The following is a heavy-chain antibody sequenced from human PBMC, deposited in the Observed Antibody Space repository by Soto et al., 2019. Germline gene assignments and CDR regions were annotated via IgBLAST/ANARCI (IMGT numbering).Heavy chain of an antibody. CDR3: WGRDGARDY. CDR2: IIPILGIT. CDR1: GGTFSTYT. Sequence: QVQLVQSGAEVKKPGSSVKVSCKASGGTFSTYTISWVRQAPGQGLEWMGRIIPILGITNYAQKFQGRVTITADKSTSTAYMELSSLRSEDTAVYYCWGRDGARDYWGQGTLVTVSS. V-gene: IGHV1-69*02. D-gene: IGHD4-17*01. J-gene: IGHJ4*02.